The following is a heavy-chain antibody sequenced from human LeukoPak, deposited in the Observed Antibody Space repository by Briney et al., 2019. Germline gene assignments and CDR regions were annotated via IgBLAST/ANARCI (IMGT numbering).Heavy chain of an antibody. J-gene: IGHJ4*02. CDR1: GGSISGYY. Sequence: SETLSLTCTVSGGSISGYYWSWVRQPAGKGLEWIGRIYSSGSANYNPSLKSRVTMSVDTSNNQFSLKLTSVSAADRAVYYCAREYGDLDYWGQGTLVTVSS. CDR2: IYSSGSA. V-gene: IGHV4-4*07. CDR3: AREYGDLDY. D-gene: IGHD4-17*01.